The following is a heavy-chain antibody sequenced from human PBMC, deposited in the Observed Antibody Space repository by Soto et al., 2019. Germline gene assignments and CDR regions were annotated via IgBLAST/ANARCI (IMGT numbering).Heavy chain of an antibody. CDR2: IFSNDEK. J-gene: IGHJ4*02. D-gene: IGHD6-19*01. Sequence: SGPTLVNPPETLTLTCTVSGFSLSNARMGVSWIRQPPGKALEWLAHIFSNDEKSYSTSLKSRLTISKDTSKSQVVLTMTNMDPVDTATYYCARIRKCIAVAGTLIDYWGQGTLVTVSS. V-gene: IGHV2-26*01. CDR1: GFSLSNARMG. CDR3: ARIRKCIAVAGTLIDY.